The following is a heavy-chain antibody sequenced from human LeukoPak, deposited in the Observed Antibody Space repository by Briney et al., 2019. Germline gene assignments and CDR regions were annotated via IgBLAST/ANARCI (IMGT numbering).Heavy chain of an antibody. Sequence: PGGSLRLSCAAPRFTFSSYWMSWVRQAPGKGLEWVANIRQDGGDEYYVDSVKGRFTISRDNAKNSLYLQMNVLRVEDTAFYYCARDWVSLSSGRVFDYWGQGTLVTVSS. CDR1: RFTFSSYW. J-gene: IGHJ4*02. CDR3: ARDWVSLSSGRVFDY. D-gene: IGHD3-22*01. CDR2: IRQDGGDE. V-gene: IGHV3-7*01.